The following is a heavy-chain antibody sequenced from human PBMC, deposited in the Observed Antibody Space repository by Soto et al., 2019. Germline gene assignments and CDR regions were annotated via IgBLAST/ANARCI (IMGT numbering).Heavy chain of an antibody. J-gene: IGHJ3*02. Sequence: SETLSLTCTVSGGSISSSSYDWGWIRQPPGKGLEWIGSIYYSGSTYYNPSLKSRVTISVDTSKNQFSLRAEDTAVYYCARIRFLVVVAATLNDAFDIWGQGTMVTVSS. V-gene: IGHV4-39*01. CDR1: GGSISSSSYD. CDR2: IYYSGST. CDR3: ARIRFLVVVAATLNDAFDI. D-gene: IGHD2-15*01.